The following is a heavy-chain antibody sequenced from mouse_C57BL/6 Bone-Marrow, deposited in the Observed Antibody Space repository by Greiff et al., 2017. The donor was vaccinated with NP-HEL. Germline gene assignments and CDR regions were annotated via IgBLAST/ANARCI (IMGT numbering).Heavy chain of an antibody. Sequence: VQVVESGAELARPGASVKLSCKASGYTFTSYGISWVKQRTGQGLEWIGEIYPRSGNTYYNEKFKGKATLTADKSSSTAYMELRSLTSEDSAVYFCARYPYYYGSSPYAMDYWGQGTSVTVSS. CDR2: IYPRSGNT. CDR1: GYTFTSYG. D-gene: IGHD1-1*01. CDR3: ARYPYYYGSSPYAMDY. V-gene: IGHV1-81*01. J-gene: IGHJ4*01.